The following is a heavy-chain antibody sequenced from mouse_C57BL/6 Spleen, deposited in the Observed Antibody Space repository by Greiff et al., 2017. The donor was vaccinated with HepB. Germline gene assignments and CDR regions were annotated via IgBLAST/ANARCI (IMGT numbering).Heavy chain of an antibody. CDR2: IWGVGST. CDR1: GFSLTSYG. J-gene: IGHJ3*01. Sequence: QVQLKESGPGLVAPSQSLSITCTVSGFSLTSYGVDWVRQSPGKGLEWLGVIWGVGSTNYNSALKSRLSISKYNSKSQVFLKRNSLQTDDTAMYYGASDRDGTFAYWGQGTLVTVSA. D-gene: IGHD4-1*01. V-gene: IGHV2-6*01. CDR3: ASDRDGTFAY.